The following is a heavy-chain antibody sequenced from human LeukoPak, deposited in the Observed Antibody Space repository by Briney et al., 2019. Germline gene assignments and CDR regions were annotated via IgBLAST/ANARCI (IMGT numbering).Heavy chain of an antibody. D-gene: IGHD3-3*01. V-gene: IGHV5-51*01. CDR2: IYPGDSDT. CDR1: GYSFTSYW. J-gene: IGHJ4*02. CDR3: GRHVYDFWGGYYWLDY. Sequence: GESLKISCKGSGYSFTSYWIGWVRQMPGKGLEWMGIIYPGDSDTRYSPSFQGQVTISADKSISTAYLQWSSLKASDTAMYYCGRHVYDFWGGYYWLDYWGQGTLVTVSS.